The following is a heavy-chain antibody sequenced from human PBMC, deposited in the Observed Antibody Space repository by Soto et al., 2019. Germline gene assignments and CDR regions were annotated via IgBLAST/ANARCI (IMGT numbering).Heavy chain of an antibody. J-gene: IGHJ4*02. CDR1: GFTFSSYG. CDR2: ISYDGSNK. Sequence: PGGSLRLSCAASGFTFSSYGMHWVRQAPGKGLEWVAVISYDGSNKYYADSVKGRFTISRDNSKNTLYLQMNSLRAEDTAVYYCALHSRVGATMDYWGQGTLVTVSS. D-gene: IGHD1-26*01. CDR3: ALHSRVGATMDY. V-gene: IGHV3-30*03.